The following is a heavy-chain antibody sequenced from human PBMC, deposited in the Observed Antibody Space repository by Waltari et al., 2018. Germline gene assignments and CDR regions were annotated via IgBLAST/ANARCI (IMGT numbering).Heavy chain of an antibody. CDR2: MNPNSGNP. J-gene: IGHJ4*02. D-gene: IGHD7-27*01. CDR3: ARVLVKGATSRLGY. Sequence: QVQLVQSGAEVKKPGASVKVSCKASGYTFTSYDINWVRKATGQGLEWMGWMNPNSGNPGYSQKFQGRVTLTTNTSISTAYMELSSLRSEDTAVYYCARVLVKGATSRLGYWGQGTLVTVSS. V-gene: IGHV1-8*01. CDR1: GYTFTSYD.